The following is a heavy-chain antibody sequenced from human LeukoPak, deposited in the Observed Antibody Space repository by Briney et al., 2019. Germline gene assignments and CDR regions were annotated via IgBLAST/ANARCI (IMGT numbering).Heavy chain of an antibody. CDR1: GGSITGRNSF. CDR2: VHSIGST. J-gene: IGHJ5*02. D-gene: IGHD3-3*01. CDR3: AREGRFDNSFDP. Sequence: SETLSLTCTVSGGSITGRNSFWGRIRQPPGKGLVWIGSVHSIGSTYYNPSLKSRVAISVDSSRNLFSLHLTSVTAADTAVYYCAREGRFDNSFDPWGQGTLVTVSS. V-gene: IGHV4-39*07.